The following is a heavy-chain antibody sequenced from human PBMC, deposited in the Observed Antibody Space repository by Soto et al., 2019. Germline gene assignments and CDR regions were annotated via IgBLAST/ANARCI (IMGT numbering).Heavy chain of an antibody. J-gene: IGHJ6*02. CDR1: GGSISSVGHY. Sequence: SETLSLTCSVSGGSISSVGHYWIWLRQQQGKGLEWIGYIYYSGSTDYNPSLKSRVTISVDRSKNQFSLNLSSVTAADTAIYYCARESGGYDSSTRYGLDVWGQGTTVTVSS. V-gene: IGHV4-31*03. CDR2: IYYSGST. CDR3: ARESGGYDSSTRYGLDV. D-gene: IGHD6-25*01.